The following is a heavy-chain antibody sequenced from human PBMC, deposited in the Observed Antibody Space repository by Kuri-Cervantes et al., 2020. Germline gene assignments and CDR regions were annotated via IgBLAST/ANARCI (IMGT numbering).Heavy chain of an antibody. J-gene: IGHJ5*02. V-gene: IGHV4-34*01. CDR1: GGSISSYY. D-gene: IGHD3-10*01. CDR3: ASSPRGDNWFDP. Sequence: SETLSLTCTVSGGSISSYYWSWIRQPPGKGLEWIGEINHSGSTNYNPSLKSRVTISVDTSKNQFSLKLSSVTAADTAVYYRASSPRGDNWFDPWGQGTLVTSPQ. CDR2: INHSGST.